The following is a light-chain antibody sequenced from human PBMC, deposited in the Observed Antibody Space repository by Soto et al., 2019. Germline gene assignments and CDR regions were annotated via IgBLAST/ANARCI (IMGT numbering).Light chain of an antibody. CDR3: QQYETSRT. CDR1: QTISSIY. Sequence: EVVLTQSPGTLSLSPGERATLSCRASQTISSIYLAWYQQRPGQAPRLLIYSTSSRATGIPDRFSSSGSGTDFTLTISRLEPEDFAVYYCQQYETSRTFGQGTKVEIK. J-gene: IGKJ1*01. V-gene: IGKV3-20*01. CDR2: STS.